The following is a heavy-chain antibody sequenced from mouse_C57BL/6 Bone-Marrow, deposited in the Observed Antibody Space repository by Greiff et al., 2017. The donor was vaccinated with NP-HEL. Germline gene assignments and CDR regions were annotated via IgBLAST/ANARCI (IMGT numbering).Heavy chain of an antibody. CDR1: GYTFTSYG. CDR3: ARLPVITTVVP. CDR2: IYPRSGNT. V-gene: IGHV1-81*01. J-gene: IGHJ2*01. Sequence: VQLQESGAELARPGASVKLSCKASGYTFTSYGISWVKQRTGQGLEWIGEIYPRSGNTYYNEKFKGKATLTADKSSSTAYMERRSLTSEDSAVYFCARLPVITTVVPWGQGTTLTVSS. D-gene: IGHD1-1*01.